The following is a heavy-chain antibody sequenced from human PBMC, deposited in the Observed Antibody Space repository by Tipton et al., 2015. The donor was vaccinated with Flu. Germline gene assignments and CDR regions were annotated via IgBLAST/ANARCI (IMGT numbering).Heavy chain of an antibody. Sequence: GLVKPSETLSLTCSVSGGSLTNYYWSWIRQTPQKGLEWIGYVLYTGKTKFSPSLKSRLVMSVDTSKNQLYLRLTSLTASDTAVYYCARHTYAQLGPPYFDFWGQGTLVTVSS. D-gene: IGHD1-1*01. CDR1: GGSLTNYY. J-gene: IGHJ4*02. CDR3: ARHTYAQLGPPYFDF. V-gene: IGHV4-59*08. CDR2: VLYTGKT.